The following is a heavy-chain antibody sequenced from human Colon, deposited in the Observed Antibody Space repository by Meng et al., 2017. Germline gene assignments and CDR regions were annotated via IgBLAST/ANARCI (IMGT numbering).Heavy chain of an antibody. D-gene: IGHD3-22*01. J-gene: IGHJ4*02. V-gene: IGHV4-61*01. Sequence: VQLHESGPGLVRPSEPLSLTCTVSGGSVSSGSYYWSWIRQPPGKGLEWIGYIYYSGSTNYNPSLKSRVTISVDTSKNQFSLKLSSVTAADTAVYYCARGASDYDFDYWGQGTLVTVSS. CDR3: ARGASDYDFDY. CDR1: GGSVSSGSYY. CDR2: IYYSGST.